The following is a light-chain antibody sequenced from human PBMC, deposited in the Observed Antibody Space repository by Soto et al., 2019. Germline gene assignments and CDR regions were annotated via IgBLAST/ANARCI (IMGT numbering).Light chain of an antibody. CDR1: QSVNSN. Sequence: EIVITQSPATLSLSPGERATLSCRASQSVNSNLAWYQQKAAQAPRLLIYGTSTRATGIPARFSGSGSGTDFTLTISSLQFEDFAVYYCQQYGSSPITFGQGTRLEIK. J-gene: IGKJ5*01. CDR3: QQYGSSPIT. CDR2: GTS. V-gene: IGKV3-15*01.